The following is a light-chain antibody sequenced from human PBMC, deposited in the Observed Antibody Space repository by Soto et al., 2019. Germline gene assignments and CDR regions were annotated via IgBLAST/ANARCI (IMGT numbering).Light chain of an antibody. CDR1: LNVNSY. CDR3: QPRQYWLPIP. J-gene: IGKJ5*01. CDR2: DAS. Sequence: ESVLTQSHATLSLSPGERATLSCRASLNVNSYLAWYQQKPGQAPRLLIYDASNRAAGIPARFSGSGSGTDFTLTISSLEPEDFAIYYCQPRQYWLPIPFGQGARLEIK. V-gene: IGKV3-11*01.